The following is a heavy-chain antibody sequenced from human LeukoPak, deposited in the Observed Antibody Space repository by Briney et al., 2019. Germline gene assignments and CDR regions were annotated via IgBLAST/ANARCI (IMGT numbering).Heavy chain of an antibody. Sequence: PGGSLRLSCAASEFSVGSNYMTWVRQAPGKGLEWVSYISSSGSTTYYADSVKGRFTISRDNAKNSLYLQMNSLRAEDTAVYYCAELGITMIGGVWGKGTTVTISS. J-gene: IGHJ6*04. V-gene: IGHV3-48*03. CDR1: EFSVGSNY. CDR3: AELGITMIGGV. D-gene: IGHD3-10*02. CDR2: ISSSGSTT.